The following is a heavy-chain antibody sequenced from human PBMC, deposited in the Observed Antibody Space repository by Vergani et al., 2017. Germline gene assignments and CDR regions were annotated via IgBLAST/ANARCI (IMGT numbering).Heavy chain of an antibody. CDR2: IYVSGIT. D-gene: IGHD5-24*01. CDR3: ARRMPAMAFDF. Sequence: QVQLQESGPGLVKPSQTLSLTCTVSGASINNDFYYWHWIRQPAGKGLEWIGRIYVSGITDYNSSLQSRVSMSVDTSKNQFSLTLTSVTAADTALYYCARRMPAMAFDFWGQGTLVTVSS. V-gene: IGHV4-61*02. CDR1: GASINNDFYY. J-gene: IGHJ4*02.